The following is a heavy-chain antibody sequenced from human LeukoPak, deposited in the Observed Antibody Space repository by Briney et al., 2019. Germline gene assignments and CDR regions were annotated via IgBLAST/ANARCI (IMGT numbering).Heavy chain of an antibody. CDR3: ARGLYGSGIFDY. J-gene: IGHJ4*02. Sequence: PSETLSLTCTVSGGSISSSSYYWGWIRQPPGKGLEWIGSIYYSGSTYYNPSLKSRVTISVDTSKNQFSLKLSSVTAADTAVYYCARGLYGSGIFDYWGQGTLVTVSS. CDR1: GGSISSSSYY. V-gene: IGHV4-39*07. D-gene: IGHD3-10*01. CDR2: IYYSGST.